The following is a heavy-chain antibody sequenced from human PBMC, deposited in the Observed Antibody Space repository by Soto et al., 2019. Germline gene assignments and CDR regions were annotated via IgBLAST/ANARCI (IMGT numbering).Heavy chain of an antibody. CDR1: GFTFSSYA. V-gene: IGHV3-23*01. CDR2: ISGSGGST. Sequence: GGSLRLSCAASGFTFSSYAMSWVRQAPGKGLEWVSAISGSGGSTYYADSVKGRFTISRDNPKNTLYLQMNSLRAEDTAVYYCAKSKGITGTTPFWFDPWGQGTLVTVSS. J-gene: IGHJ5*02. D-gene: IGHD1-7*01. CDR3: AKSKGITGTTPFWFDP.